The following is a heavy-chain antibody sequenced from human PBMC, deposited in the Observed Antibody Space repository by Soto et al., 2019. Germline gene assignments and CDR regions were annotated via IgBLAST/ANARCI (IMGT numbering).Heavy chain of an antibody. Sequence: GGPLRLSCAAAGFTFSSYGMPWVRQAPGKGLEWVAVISYDGSNKYYADSVKGRFTISRDNSKNTLYLQMNSLRAEDTAVYYCAKDEARFYSSSWYAWCQGT. J-gene: IGHJ5*02. CDR1: GFTFSSYG. CDR2: ISYDGSNK. CDR3: AKDEARFYSSSWYA. V-gene: IGHV3-30*18. D-gene: IGHD6-13*01.